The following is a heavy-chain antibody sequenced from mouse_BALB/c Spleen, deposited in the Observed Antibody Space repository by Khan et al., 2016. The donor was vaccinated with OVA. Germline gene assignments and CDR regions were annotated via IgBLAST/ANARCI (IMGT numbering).Heavy chain of an antibody. J-gene: IGHJ3*01. D-gene: IGHD4-1*01. CDR3: STHLTGSFAY. V-gene: IGHV5-6*01. CDR2: ISSDGDYT. CDR1: GFTFSPYS. Sequence: EVELVESGGDLVKSGGSLKLSCAASGFTFSPYSMSWVRQTPDKRLEWVATISSDGDYTYYPDSVKGRFNISRDNAKNALYLQMFSPKSEDIAMYYCSTHLTGSFAYWGQGTLVTVSA.